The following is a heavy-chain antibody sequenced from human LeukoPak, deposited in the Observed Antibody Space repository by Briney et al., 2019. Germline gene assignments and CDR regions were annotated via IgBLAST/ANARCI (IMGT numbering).Heavy chain of an antibody. V-gene: IGHV3-53*01. CDR2: IYSDGNT. CDR1: EFTVSSNY. D-gene: IGHD6-13*01. Sequence: GGSLRLPCAASEFTVSSNYMSWVRQAPGKGLEWVSIIYSDGNTYYADSVKGRFTISRDNSKNTLYLQMNSLRAEDTAVYYCAREQLTGIAAAGTTNRDAFDIWGQGTMVTVSS. CDR3: AREQLTGIAAAGTTNRDAFDI. J-gene: IGHJ3*02.